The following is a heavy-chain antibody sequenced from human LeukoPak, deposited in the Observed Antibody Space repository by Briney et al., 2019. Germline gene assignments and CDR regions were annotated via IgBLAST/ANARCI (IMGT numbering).Heavy chain of an antibody. CDR2: ISGSGGST. V-gene: IGHV3-23*01. CDR3: SRDRGIGYPSSWRGGLYNFDY. CDR1: GFTFSSYA. J-gene: IGHJ4*02. Sequence: PGGSLRLSCAASGFTFSSYAMSWVRQAPGKGLEWVSGISGSGGSTYYADSVKGRFTISRDNSKNTLYLQMNSLRAGDTAVYYCSRDRGIGYPSSWRGGLYNFDYWGQGTLVTVSS. D-gene: IGHD6-13*01.